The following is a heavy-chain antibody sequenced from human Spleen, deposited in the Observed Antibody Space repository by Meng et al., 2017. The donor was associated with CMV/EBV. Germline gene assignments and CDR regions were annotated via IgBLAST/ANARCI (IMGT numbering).Heavy chain of an antibody. CDR2: IKPIFGTA. CDR1: SYA. D-gene: IGHD3-22*01. CDR3: ARGGPYYYDSSGYYTYYFDY. Sequence: SYASSWVRQAPGHGLEWMGGIKPIFGTANDAQKFPGRVTITTDESTSTAYMELSSLRSEDTAVYYCARGGPYYYDSSGYYTYYFDYWGQGTLVTVSS. V-gene: IGHV1-69*05. J-gene: IGHJ4*02.